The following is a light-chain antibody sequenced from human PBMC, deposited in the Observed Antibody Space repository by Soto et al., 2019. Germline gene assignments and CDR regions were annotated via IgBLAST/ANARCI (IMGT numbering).Light chain of an antibody. V-gene: IGKV3-11*01. CDR1: HSGTSNY. CDR2: DXS. J-gene: IGKJ5*01. CDR3: QQRSNGPRT. Sequence: EIVLTQSPVTVSLSQGERATLSXRASHSGTSNYLAWYQRKPGXAPRLXXDDXSNRATGSPARFSGSGSGTDFTRTISSLEPDDCVCYYWQQRSNGPRTFGQGTRLEIK.